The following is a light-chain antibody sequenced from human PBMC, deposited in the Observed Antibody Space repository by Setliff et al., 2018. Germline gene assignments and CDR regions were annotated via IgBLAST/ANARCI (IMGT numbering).Light chain of an antibody. CDR1: SGDFGGYKR. CDR2: EVS. V-gene: IGLV2-18*02. J-gene: IGLJ2*01. Sequence: QSALTQPPSVSGSPGQSLTISCTGTSGDFGGYKRVSWYQQPPGTAPKLIISEVSSRPSGVPDRFSGSQSGNTASLTISGLQAEDEADYYCSSYTSSTTMGFGGGTKVTVL. CDR3: SSYTSSTTMG.